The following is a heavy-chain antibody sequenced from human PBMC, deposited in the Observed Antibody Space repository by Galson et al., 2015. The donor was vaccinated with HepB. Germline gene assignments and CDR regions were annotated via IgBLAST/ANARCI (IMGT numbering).Heavy chain of an antibody. V-gene: IGHV1-69*06. CDR3: ANVTYGSGRGSVWYFVL. CDR1: GDTFNTYG. CDR2: IIPLFGTG. D-gene: IGHD3-10*01. J-gene: IGHJ2*01. Sequence: SVKVSCKAPGDTFNTYGIAWMRQAPGQGPEWVGGIIPLFGTGRFVQKYQGKFQGRVTITADKSTRTAYMEMRSLRSEDTAVYYCANVTYGSGRGSVWYFVLWGRGTLVTVSS.